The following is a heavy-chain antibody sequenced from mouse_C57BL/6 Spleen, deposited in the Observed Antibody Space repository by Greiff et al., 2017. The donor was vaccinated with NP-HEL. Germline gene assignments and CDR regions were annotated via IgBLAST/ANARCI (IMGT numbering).Heavy chain of an antibody. Sequence: QVQLQQSGAELVRPGTSVKVSCKASGYAFTNYLIEWVKQRPGQGLEWIGVINPGSGGTNYNEKFKGKATLTADKSSSTAYMQLSSLTSEDSAVYFCAREGLLSHYEGSGFAYWGQGTLVTVSA. D-gene: IGHD2-1*01. CDR3: AREGLLSHYEGSGFAY. CDR2: INPGSGGT. J-gene: IGHJ3*01. V-gene: IGHV1-54*01. CDR1: GYAFTNYL.